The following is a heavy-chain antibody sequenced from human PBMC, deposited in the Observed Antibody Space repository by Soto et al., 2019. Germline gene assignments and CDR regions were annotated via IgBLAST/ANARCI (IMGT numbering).Heavy chain of an antibody. CDR3: ARAGGYGDYATVDY. CDR1: GGSISSYY. J-gene: IGHJ4*02. CDR2: IYYSGST. V-gene: IGHV4-59*08. D-gene: IGHD4-17*01. Sequence: SETLSLTCTVSGGSISSYYWSWIRQPPGKGLEWIGYIYYSGSTNYNPSLKSRVTISVDTSKNQFSLKLSSVTAADTAVYYCARAGGYGDYATVDYWGQGALVTVSS.